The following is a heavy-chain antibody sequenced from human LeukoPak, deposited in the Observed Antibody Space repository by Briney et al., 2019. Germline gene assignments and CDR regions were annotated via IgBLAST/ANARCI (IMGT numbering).Heavy chain of an antibody. CDR3: ARGRIAAPHTLGYFDY. Sequence: ASVTVSCTASGYTFTSYGISWVRQAPGQGLEWMGWISAYNGNTNYAQKLQGRVTMTTDTSTSTAYMELRSLRSDDTAVYYCARGRIAAPHTLGYFDYWGQGTLVTVSS. J-gene: IGHJ4*02. CDR2: ISAYNGNT. CDR1: GYTFTSYG. V-gene: IGHV1-18*01. D-gene: IGHD6-6*01.